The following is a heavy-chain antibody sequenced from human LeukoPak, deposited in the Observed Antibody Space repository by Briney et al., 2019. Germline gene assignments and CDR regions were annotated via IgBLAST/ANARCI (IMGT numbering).Heavy chain of an antibody. Sequence: SETLSLTCTVSGGSISSYYWSWIRQPAGKGLEWIGRIYTSESTNYNPSLKSRVTMSVDTSKNQFSLKLSSVTAADTAVYYCARDPPNYYDSSGYFDYWGQGTLVTVSS. J-gene: IGHJ4*02. CDR1: GGSISSYY. CDR2: IYTSEST. V-gene: IGHV4-4*07. D-gene: IGHD3-22*01. CDR3: ARDPPNYYDSSGYFDY.